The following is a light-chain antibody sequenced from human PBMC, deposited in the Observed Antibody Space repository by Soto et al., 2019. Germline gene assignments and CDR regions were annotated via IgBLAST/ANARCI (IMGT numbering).Light chain of an antibody. V-gene: IGKV1-5*01. J-gene: IGKJ5*01. Sequence: DFRMTQSASTLSASVGYRVTISCRARQSISRWLAWYQQKLGRAPKLLIYDVSSLKSGVPSRFSGSGSGTEFTLTISSLQPDDFETYYCQQYNSSSITFGQGTRLEI. CDR3: QQYNSSSIT. CDR1: QSISRW. CDR2: DVS.